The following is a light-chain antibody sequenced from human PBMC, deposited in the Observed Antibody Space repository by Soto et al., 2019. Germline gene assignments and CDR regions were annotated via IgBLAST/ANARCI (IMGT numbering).Light chain of an antibody. CDR3: QQYGSSPPLN. CDR2: GAS. J-gene: IGKJ4*01. Sequence: EFVLTQSPGTLSLSPGERATLSCRASQSVSSSYLAWYQQKPGQAPRILIYGASTRATGIPDRFSGSGSGTDFTLTISRLEPEDFALYYCQQYGSSPPLNFGGGNKVEIK. V-gene: IGKV3-20*01. CDR1: QSVSSSY.